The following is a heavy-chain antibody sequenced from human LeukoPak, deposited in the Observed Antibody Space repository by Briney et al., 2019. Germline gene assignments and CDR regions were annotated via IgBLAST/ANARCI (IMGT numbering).Heavy chain of an antibody. CDR2: MNPNSGNT. V-gene: IGHV1-8*01. D-gene: IGHD3-3*01. CDR3: ARGFVHYDFWSGYYQAGVYYYMDV. Sequence: ASVKVSCKASGYTFTSYDINWVRQATGQGLEWMGWMNPNSGNTGYAQKFQGRVTITADESTSTAYMELSSLRSEDTAVYYCARGFVHYDFWSGYYQAGVYYYMDVWGKGTTVTVSS. CDR1: GYTFTSYD. J-gene: IGHJ6*03.